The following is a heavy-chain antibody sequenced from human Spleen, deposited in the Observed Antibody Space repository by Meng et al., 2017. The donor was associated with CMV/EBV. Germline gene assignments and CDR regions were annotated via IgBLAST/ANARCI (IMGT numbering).Heavy chain of an antibody. CDR2: INQVFGKV. V-gene: IGHV1-69*05. Sequence: SGDIFNDYPITWVRQAAGQGLEWLGAINQVFGKVNLAQKLQGRLTITTDESTSTAYMELRSLRYDDTAVYYCARMIRRYDSSGAFDPWGQGTLVTVSS. J-gene: IGHJ5*02. D-gene: IGHD3-22*01. CDR1: GDIFNDYP. CDR3: ARMIRRYDSSGAFDP.